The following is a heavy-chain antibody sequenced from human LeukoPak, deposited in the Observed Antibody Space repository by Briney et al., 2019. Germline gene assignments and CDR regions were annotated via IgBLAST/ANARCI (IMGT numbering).Heavy chain of an antibody. CDR3: ARRRAATTIYHYSMDF. CDR2: IYPSDSET. CDR1: GYPFSTYW. D-gene: IGHD5/OR15-5a*01. V-gene: IGHV5-51*01. J-gene: IGHJ6*02. Sequence: KAGESLRISCKASGYPFSTYWIAWVRQMPGKGLEWMGLIYPSDSETRYSPSFQGQVTISVDKSISTAYLQWRSLKASDTAMYYCARRRAATTIYHYSMDFWGHGTTVIVSS.